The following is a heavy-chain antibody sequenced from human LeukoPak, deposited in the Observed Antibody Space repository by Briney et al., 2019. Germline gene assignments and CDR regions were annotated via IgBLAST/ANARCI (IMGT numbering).Heavy chain of an antibody. V-gene: IGHV3-23*01. CDR3: ARCTASCYANAFDV. CDR1: GFTFNNNA. D-gene: IGHD2-2*01. CDR2: INGGGDAT. Sequence: AGGSLRLSCATSGFTFNNNAMSWVRQAPGKGLEWVSAINGGGDATEYADSVKGRFTISRDNSKNTLYLQVNSLRPDDTAVYYCARCTASCYANAFDVWGQGTLLTVSS. J-gene: IGHJ3*01.